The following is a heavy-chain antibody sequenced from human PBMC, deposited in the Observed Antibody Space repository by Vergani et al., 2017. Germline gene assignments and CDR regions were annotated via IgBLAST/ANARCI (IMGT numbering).Heavy chain of an antibody. V-gene: IGHV7-4-1*02. CDR1: GYTFSTYT. J-gene: IGHJ4*02. Sequence: QVQLVQSGSELKKPGAPVKVSCKASGYTFSTYTMNWVRQAPGQGLEWMGWINTNTGNPTYAQGFTGRFVFSLDTSVSTAYLQISSLKADDTAVYYCARGSVVGSPPLLAYWGQGTLVTVSS. D-gene: IGHD1-26*01. CDR3: ARGSVVGSPPLLAY. CDR2: INTNTGNP.